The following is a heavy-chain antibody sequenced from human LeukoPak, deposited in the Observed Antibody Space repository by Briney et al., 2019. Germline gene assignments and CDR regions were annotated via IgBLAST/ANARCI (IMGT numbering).Heavy chain of an antibody. CDR1: GFTFSSYS. D-gene: IGHD5-18*01. CDR3: ARGSGYSYGYDY. Sequence: GGSLRLSCAASGFTFSSYSMNWVRQAPGKGLEWVSYISSSSSTIYYADSVKGRFTISGDSAKNSLYLQMNSLRDEDTAVYYCARGSGYSYGYDYWGQGTLVTVSS. V-gene: IGHV3-48*02. CDR2: ISSSSSTI. J-gene: IGHJ4*02.